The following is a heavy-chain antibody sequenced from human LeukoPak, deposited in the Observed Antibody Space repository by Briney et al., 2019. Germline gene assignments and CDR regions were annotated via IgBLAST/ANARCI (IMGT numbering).Heavy chain of an antibody. CDR3: AIEGNYYGSGSSLDY. CDR1: GFTFSSYG. Sequence: GRSLRLSCAASGFTFSSYGMHWVRQAPGEGLEWVAFISYDGRTKYYADSVKGRFTISRDNSKNTLYLQMNSLRAEDTAVYYCAIEGNYYGSGSSLDYWGQGTLVTVSS. CDR2: ISYDGRTK. V-gene: IGHV3-30*03. J-gene: IGHJ4*02. D-gene: IGHD3-10*01.